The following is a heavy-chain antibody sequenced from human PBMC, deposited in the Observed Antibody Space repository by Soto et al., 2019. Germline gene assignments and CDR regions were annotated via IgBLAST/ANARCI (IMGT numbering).Heavy chain of an antibody. CDR3: ARDDYDFWSGYNYYYYGMDV. J-gene: IGHJ6*02. D-gene: IGHD3-3*01. Sequence: QVQLVESGGGVVQPGRSLRLSCAASGFTFSSYAMHWVRQAPGKGLEWVAVISYDGSNKYYADSVKGRFTISRDNSKNTLYLQMNSLRAEDTAVYYCARDDYDFWSGYNYYYYGMDVWGQETTVTVSS. V-gene: IGHV3-30-3*01. CDR1: GFTFSSYA. CDR2: ISYDGSNK.